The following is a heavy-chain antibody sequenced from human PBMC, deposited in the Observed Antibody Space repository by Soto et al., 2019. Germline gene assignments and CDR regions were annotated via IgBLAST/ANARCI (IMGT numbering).Heavy chain of an antibody. CDR1: TDSFHDYY. CDR3: ARDVGIHDAFDI. CDR2: IYHTGNT. J-gene: IGHJ3*02. Sequence: QVRLHESGPGLVKPSETLSLTCTVSTDSFHDYYWSWIRQPPGKGLELIGSIYHTGNTNYNPSLESRVSISVDTSKIQFSLSLSSVTAADTAVYYCARDVGIHDAFDIWGQGTLVTVSS. V-gene: IGHV4-59*13. D-gene: IGHD5-18*01.